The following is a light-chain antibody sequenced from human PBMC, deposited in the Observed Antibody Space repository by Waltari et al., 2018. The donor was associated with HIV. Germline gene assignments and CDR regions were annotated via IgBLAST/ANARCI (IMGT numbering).Light chain of an antibody. CDR2: DTT. CDR3: LLYYSGARV. Sequence: QAVVTQEPSLTVSPGGTITLTCGASPGAVTRGHYPYWFQQKPGQAPRTVIYDTTNTHSWTPARFSGSLLGGKAALTLSGAQPEDEADYYCLLYYSGARVFGGGTKLTVL. V-gene: IGLV7-46*01. CDR1: PGAVTRGHY. J-gene: IGLJ3*02.